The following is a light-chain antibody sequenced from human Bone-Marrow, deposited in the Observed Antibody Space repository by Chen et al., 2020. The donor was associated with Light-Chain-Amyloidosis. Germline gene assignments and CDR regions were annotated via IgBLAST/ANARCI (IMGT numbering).Light chain of an antibody. Sequence: DIQLTQFPSSLSASVGDRVTITCRASQNIIRYVNWYQQRPGKAPNLLIYVASSLQSGVPSRFSGSGSGTDFTLTNSSLQPEDFATYYCQQRDSILLFTFGPGTKVDIK. CDR1: QNIIRY. CDR3: QQRDSILLFT. J-gene: IGKJ3*01. CDR2: VAS. V-gene: IGKV1-39*01.